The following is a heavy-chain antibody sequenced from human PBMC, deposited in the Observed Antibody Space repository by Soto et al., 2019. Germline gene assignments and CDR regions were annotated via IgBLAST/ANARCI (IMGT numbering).Heavy chain of an antibody. CDR1: GGSISSYY. J-gene: IGHJ6*02. D-gene: IGHD4-4*01. V-gene: IGHV4-59*12. CDR3: ARETTVTTSYYYYGMDV. Sequence: SETLALTCTVSGGSISSYYWSWIRQPPGKGLEWIGYIYYSGSTNYNPSLKSRVTISVDTSKNQFSLKLSSVTAADTAVYYCARETTVTTSYYYYGMDVWGQGTTVTI. CDR2: IYYSGST.